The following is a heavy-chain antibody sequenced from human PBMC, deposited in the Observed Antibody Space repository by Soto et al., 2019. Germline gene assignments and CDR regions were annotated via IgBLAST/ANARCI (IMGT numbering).Heavy chain of an antibody. V-gene: IGHV4-31*03. Sequence: SETLSLTCSVSDDSDNSGGHYWSWIRQHPGEGLEWIGYIFYTGSTYYNPSLKSRVTLSVDRSQNRFSLKLTSVTAADTAVYYCARAHYCTSGICFDLWGQGTLVTVSS. CDR2: IFYTGST. CDR3: ARAHYCTSGICFDL. J-gene: IGHJ5*01. D-gene: IGHD2-8*01. CDR1: DDSDNSGGHY.